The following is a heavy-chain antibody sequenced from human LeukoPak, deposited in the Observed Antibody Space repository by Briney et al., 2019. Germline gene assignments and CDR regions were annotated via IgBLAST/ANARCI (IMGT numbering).Heavy chain of an antibody. CDR3: ARDNETTRQHPPGYYFDY. Sequence: ASETLSLTCTVSGGSISSSTYYWGWIRQPPGKGLEWIGRILYSGSTYYNPALKSRVTISVDMSKNQFSLKLSSVTAADTAVYYCARDNETTRQHPPGYYFDYWAQGTLVTVSS. CDR2: ILYSGST. CDR1: GGSISSSTYY. D-gene: IGHD1-14*01. J-gene: IGHJ4*02. V-gene: IGHV4-39*07.